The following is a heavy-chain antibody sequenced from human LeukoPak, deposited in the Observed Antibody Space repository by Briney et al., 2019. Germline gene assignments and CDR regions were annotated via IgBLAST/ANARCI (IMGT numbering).Heavy chain of an antibody. J-gene: IGHJ4*02. Sequence: SETLSLTCTVSGGSISSNSYYWGWIRQPPGKGLEWIGSIYYSGSTYYNPSLKSRVTISVDTSKNQFSLKLSSVTAADTAVYYCARRGSSSWYEYFDYWGQGTLVTVSS. CDR1: GGSISSNSYY. V-gene: IGHV4-39*01. CDR2: IYYSGST. D-gene: IGHD6-13*01. CDR3: ARRGSSSWYEYFDY.